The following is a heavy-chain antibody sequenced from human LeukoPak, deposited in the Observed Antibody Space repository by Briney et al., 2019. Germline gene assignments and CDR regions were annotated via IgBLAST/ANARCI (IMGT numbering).Heavy chain of an antibody. CDR1: GGTFSNNA. V-gene: IGHV1-69*13. CDR2: IIPTYGTP. CDR3: VRESKYYYGMDV. J-gene: IGHJ6*02. Sequence: SVKVSCKASGGTFSNNAFTWVRQAPGQGLEWMGGIIPTYGTPNIAQKFQGRVTITADESTTTAYMELNGLRAEDTAVYYCVRESKYYYGMDVWGQGTTVTVSS.